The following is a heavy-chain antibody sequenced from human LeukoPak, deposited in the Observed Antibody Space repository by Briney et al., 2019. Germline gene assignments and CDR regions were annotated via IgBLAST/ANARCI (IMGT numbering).Heavy chain of an antibody. J-gene: IGHJ4*02. CDR2: IKGDGSEK. D-gene: IGHD1-26*01. Sequence: GGSLRLSCAASGFTFSSSAMSWVRQAPGKGLEWVANIKGDGSEKNYVGSVKGRFTISRDNAKNSLYLQMNSLRAEDTAVYYCAKDTPFGGNWGQGIPVTVSS. CDR3: AKDTPFGGN. V-gene: IGHV3-7*01. CDR1: GFTFSSSA.